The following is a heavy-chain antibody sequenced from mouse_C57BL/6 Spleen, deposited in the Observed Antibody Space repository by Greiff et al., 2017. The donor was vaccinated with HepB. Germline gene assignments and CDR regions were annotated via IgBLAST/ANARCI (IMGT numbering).Heavy chain of an antibody. CDR1: GYTFTSYW. V-gene: IGHV1-59*01. CDR2: IDPSDSYT. D-gene: IGHD1-1*01. J-gene: IGHJ1*03. Sequence: QVQLQQPGAELVRPGTSVKLSCKASGYTFTSYWMHWVKQRPGQGLEWIGVIDPSDSYTNYNQKFKGKATLTVDTSSSTAYMQLSSLTSEDSAVYYCARKGITTVVEYFDVWGTGTTVTVSS. CDR3: ARKGITTVVEYFDV.